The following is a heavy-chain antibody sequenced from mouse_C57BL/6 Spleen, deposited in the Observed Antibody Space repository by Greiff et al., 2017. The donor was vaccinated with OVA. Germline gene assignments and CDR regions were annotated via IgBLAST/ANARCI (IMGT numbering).Heavy chain of an antibody. CDR3: ARYDGYYVGFAY. CDR1: GYTFTSYG. V-gene: IGHV1-81*01. CDR2: IYPRSGNT. J-gene: IGHJ3*01. Sequence: QVQLQQSGAELARPGASVKLSCKASGYTFTSYGISWVKQSTGQGLEWIGEIYPRSGNTYYNEKFKGKATLTADKSSSTAYMELRSLTSEDSAVYFCARYDGYYVGFAYWGQGTLVTVSA. D-gene: IGHD2-3*01.